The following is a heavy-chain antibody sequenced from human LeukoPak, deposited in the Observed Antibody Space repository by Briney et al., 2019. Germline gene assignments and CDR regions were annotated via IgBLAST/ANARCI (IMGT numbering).Heavy chain of an antibody. D-gene: IGHD3-10*01. CDR3: ARGLITMGY. J-gene: IGHJ4*02. CDR1: GGSFSGYY. CDR2: INHSGST. Sequence: SETLSLTCAVYGGSFSGYYWSWIRQPPGKGLEWIREINHSGSTNYNPSLKSRVTISVDTSKNQFSLKLSSVTAADTAVYYCARGLITMGYWGQGTLVTVSS. V-gene: IGHV4-34*01.